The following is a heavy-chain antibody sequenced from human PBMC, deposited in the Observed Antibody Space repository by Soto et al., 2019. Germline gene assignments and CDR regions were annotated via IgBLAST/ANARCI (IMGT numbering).Heavy chain of an antibody. Sequence: QVHLVQSGAEVKKPGASVKVSCQASGYTFTSYGISWVRQAPGQGLEWMGWISAYNGNTNYAQKRQGRVTMTTDTSTSTAYMELRSLRSDDTAVYYCARDLGGYCSSSSCSSFRFDYWGQGTLVTVSS. V-gene: IGHV1-18*04. J-gene: IGHJ4*02. D-gene: IGHD2-2*03. CDR1: GYTFTSYG. CDR2: ISAYNGNT. CDR3: ARDLGGYCSSSSCSSFRFDY.